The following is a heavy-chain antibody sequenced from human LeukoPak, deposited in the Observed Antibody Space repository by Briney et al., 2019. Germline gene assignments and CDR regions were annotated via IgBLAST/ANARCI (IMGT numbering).Heavy chain of an antibody. D-gene: IGHD6-13*01. CDR3: ARDPSPRYSSSWHYFDY. CDR1: GYTFTSYA. Sequence: ASVKVSCKASGYTFTSYAMNWVRQAPGQGLEWMGWINTNTGNPTYAQGFTGRFVFSLDTSVSTAYLQISSLKAEDTAVYYCARDPSPRYSSSWHYFDYWGQGTLVTVSS. V-gene: IGHV7-4-1*02. CDR2: INTNTGNP. J-gene: IGHJ4*02.